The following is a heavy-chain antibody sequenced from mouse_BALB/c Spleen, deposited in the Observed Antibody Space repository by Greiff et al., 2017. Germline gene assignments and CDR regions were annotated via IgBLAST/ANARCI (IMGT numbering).Heavy chain of an antibody. Sequence: QVQLQQSAAELARPGASVKMSCKASGYTFTSYTMHWVKQRPGQGLEWIGYINPSSGYTEYNQKFKDKTTLTADKSSSTAYMQLSSLTSEDSAVYYCARSGHFFAYWGQGTLVTVSA. CDR2: INPSSGYT. CDR1: GYTFTSYT. CDR3: ARSGHFFAY. D-gene: IGHD3-1*01. J-gene: IGHJ3*01. V-gene: IGHV1-4*02.